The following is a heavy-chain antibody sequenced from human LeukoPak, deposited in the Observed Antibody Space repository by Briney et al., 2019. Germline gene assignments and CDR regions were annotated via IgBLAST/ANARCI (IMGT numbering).Heavy chain of an antibody. CDR3: ARSGWPYYFDY. CDR1: GFTSSSYW. D-gene: IGHD3-22*01. V-gene: IGHV3-74*01. Sequence: GGSLRLSCAASGFTSSSYWMHWVRQAPGKGLVWVSRIHSDGSSTSYADSVRGRFTISRDDAKSTLYLQMNSLRAEDTAVYYCARSGWPYYFDYWGQGTLVTVSS. CDR2: IHSDGSST. J-gene: IGHJ4*02.